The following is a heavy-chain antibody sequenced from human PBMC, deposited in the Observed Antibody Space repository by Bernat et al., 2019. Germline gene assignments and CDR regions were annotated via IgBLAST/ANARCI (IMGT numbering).Heavy chain of an antibody. Sequence: QVQLVQSGAEVKKPGASVKVSCKASGYTFTSYGISWVRQAPGQGLEWMGWISAYNGNTNYAQKLQGRVTMTTDTSTSTAYMELRSLRSDDTAVYYCARVARYCSGGSCYPDAFGIWGQGTMVTVSS. CDR1: GYTFTSYG. CDR2: ISAYNGNT. J-gene: IGHJ3*02. CDR3: ARVARYCSGGSCYPDAFGI. D-gene: IGHD2-15*01. V-gene: IGHV1-18*04.